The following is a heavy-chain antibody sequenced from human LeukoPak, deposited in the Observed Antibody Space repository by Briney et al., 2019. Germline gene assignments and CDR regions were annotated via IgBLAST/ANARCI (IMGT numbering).Heavy chain of an antibody. V-gene: IGHV3-23*01. CDR3: VKLMYSSGWDTLDC. J-gene: IGHJ4*02. CDR1: GFTFSSYA. Sequence: GGSLRLSCAASGFTFSSYAMSWVRQAPGKGLEWVSGISGSGGSTYYADSVKGRFTISRDKSKNTLSLQMNSLRAEDTAVYYCVKLMYSSGWDTLDCWGQGTLVTVSS. D-gene: IGHD6-19*01. CDR2: ISGSGGST.